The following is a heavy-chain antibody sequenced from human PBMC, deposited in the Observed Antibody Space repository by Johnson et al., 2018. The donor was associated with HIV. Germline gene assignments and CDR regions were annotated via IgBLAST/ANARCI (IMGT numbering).Heavy chain of an antibody. CDR3: ARDQEQWLHPHAFDI. D-gene: IGHD6-19*01. V-gene: IGHV3-48*04. Sequence: VQLVESGGGVVQPGRSLRLSCAASGFTFSSYGMHWVRQAPGKGLEWVSYISSSGSTIYYADSVKGRFTISRDNAKNSLYLQMNSLRAGDTAVYYCARDQEQWLHPHAFDIWGQGTMVTVSS. J-gene: IGHJ3*02. CDR2: ISSSGSTI. CDR1: GFTFSSYG.